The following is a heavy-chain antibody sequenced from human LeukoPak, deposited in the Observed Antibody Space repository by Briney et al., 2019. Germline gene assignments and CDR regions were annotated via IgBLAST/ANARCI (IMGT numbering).Heavy chain of an antibody. D-gene: IGHD3-3*01. CDR3: AKNIITIFGVAHYYMDV. CDR2: ISGSGGST. CDR1: GFTFSSYA. V-gene: IGHV3-23*01. Sequence: GGSLRLSCAASGFTFSSYAMSWVRQAPGKGLEWVSAISGSGGSTYYADSVKGRFTISRDNSKNTLYLQMNSLRAEDTAVYYCAKNIITIFGVAHYYMDVWGKGTTVTVSS. J-gene: IGHJ6*03.